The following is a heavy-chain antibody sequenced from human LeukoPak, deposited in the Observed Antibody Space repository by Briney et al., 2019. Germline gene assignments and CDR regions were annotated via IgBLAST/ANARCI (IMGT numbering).Heavy chain of an antibody. CDR1: GFTFSRYE. D-gene: IGHD3-10*01. V-gene: IGHV3-48*03. J-gene: IGHJ4*02. Sequence: TGGSLRLSCAASGFTFSRYEMNWVRQAPGKGLEWVPYISSSGSTIYYADSVKGRFTISRDNAKNSLYLQMNSLRAEDTAVYYCARGMQLWQSFDFWGQGTLVTVSS. CDR3: ARGMQLWQSFDF. CDR2: ISSSGSTI.